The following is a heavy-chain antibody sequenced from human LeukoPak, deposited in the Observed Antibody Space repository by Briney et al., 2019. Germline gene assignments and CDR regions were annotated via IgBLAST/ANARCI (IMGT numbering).Heavy chain of an antibody. V-gene: IGHV4-4*09. J-gene: IGHJ5*02. Sequence: SETLSLTCTVSGGSISSYYWSWIRQPPGKGLEWIGYIYTSGSTNYNPSLKSRVTISVDTSKNQFSLKLSSVTAADTAVYYCARPLDPWGQGTLVTVSS. CDR2: IYTSGST. CDR3: ARPLDP. CDR1: GGSISSYY.